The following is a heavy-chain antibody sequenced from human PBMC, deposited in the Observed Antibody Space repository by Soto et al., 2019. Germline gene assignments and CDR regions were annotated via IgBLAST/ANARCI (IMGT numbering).Heavy chain of an antibody. CDR2: IYWDDDK. Sequence: SGPTVVNPTQTLTLTYPFSVFSLSTRGVGVGWIRQPPGKALEWLALIYWDDDKRYSPSLKSRLTITKDTSKNQVVLTMTNMDPVDTATYYCAHKGPMAADGKDYYYYGMDVWGQGTTVTVSS. V-gene: IGHV2-5*02. J-gene: IGHJ6*02. D-gene: IGHD6-13*01. CDR3: AHKGPMAADGKDYYYYGMDV. CDR1: VFSLSTRGVG.